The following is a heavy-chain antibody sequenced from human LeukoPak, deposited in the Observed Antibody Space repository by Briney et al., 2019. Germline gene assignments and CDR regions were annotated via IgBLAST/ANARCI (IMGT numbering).Heavy chain of an antibody. CDR2: MNPNSGNT. J-gene: IGHJ3*02. D-gene: IGHD2-2*01. Sequence: GASVKVSCKASGYTFTSYDINWVRQATGQGLEWMGWMNPNSGNTGYAQKFQDRVTITRNTSISTAYMELSSLRSEDTAVYYCARNYCSSTSCYLYAFDIWGQGTMVTVSS. CDR1: GYTFTSYD. V-gene: IGHV1-8*03. CDR3: ARNYCSSTSCYLYAFDI.